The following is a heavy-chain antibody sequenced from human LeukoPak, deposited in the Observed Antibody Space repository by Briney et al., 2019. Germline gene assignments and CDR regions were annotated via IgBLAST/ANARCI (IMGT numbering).Heavy chain of an antibody. CDR1: GFTFSRYS. Sequence: GGSLRLSCAASGFTFSRYSMNWVRQAPGKGLEWVSSISSSGGYMFYADSLKGRFTISRDNAKNSLNLQMNSLRAEDTAVYYCARDDYYDSSGYLDYWGQGTLVTVSS. D-gene: IGHD3-22*01. CDR3: ARDDYYDSSGYLDY. V-gene: IGHV3-21*01. CDR2: ISSSGGYM. J-gene: IGHJ4*02.